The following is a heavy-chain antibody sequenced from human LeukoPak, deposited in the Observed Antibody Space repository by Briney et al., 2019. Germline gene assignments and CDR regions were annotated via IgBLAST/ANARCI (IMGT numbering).Heavy chain of an antibody. CDR3: ARDSYYDSNGYDY. CDR1: GYTFTGYY. CDR2: INPNSGGT. V-gene: IGHV1-2*02. D-gene: IGHD3-22*01. J-gene: IGHJ4*02. Sequence: ASVKVSCKASGYTFTGYYMHWVRQAPGQGLEWMGWINPNSGGTNYAQKFQGRVTMTRDTSISTAYMELSRLRSDDTAVYYCARDSYYDSNGYDYWGQGTLVTVSS.